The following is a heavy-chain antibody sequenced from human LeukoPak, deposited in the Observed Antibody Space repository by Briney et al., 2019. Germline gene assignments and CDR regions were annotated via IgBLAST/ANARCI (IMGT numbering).Heavy chain of an antibody. J-gene: IGHJ5*02. CDR2: IYYSGST. V-gene: IGHV4-31*11. CDR3: AREVADYDSRGYYPSGDWFDP. Sequence: SQTLSLTCAVSGGPISSGGDYWSWIRQHPGKGLEWIGYIYYSGSTYYNPSLKSRVTISVDTSKNQFSLKLSSVTAADTAVYYCAREVADYDSRGYYPSGDWFDPWGQGTLVTVSS. D-gene: IGHD3-22*01. CDR1: GGPISSGGDY.